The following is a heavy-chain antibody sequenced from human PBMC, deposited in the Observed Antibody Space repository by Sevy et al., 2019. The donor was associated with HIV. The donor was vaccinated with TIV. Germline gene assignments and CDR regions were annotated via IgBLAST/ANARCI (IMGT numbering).Heavy chain of an antibody. CDR3: ARQGDSSSSRSPIYYYYGMDV. J-gene: IGHJ6*02. CDR1: GGSISSSSYY. V-gene: IGHV4-39*01. Sequence: SETLSLTCTVSGGSISSSSYYWGWIRQPPGKGLEWIGSINYSGITYYNPSLKSRVTISVDTSKNQFSLKLSTVTAADTAVCHCARQGDSSSSRSPIYYYYGMDVWGQGTTVSVSS. D-gene: IGHD6-6*01. CDR2: INYSGIT.